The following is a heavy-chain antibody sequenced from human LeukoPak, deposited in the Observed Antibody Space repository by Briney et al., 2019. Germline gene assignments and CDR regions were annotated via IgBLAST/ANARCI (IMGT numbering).Heavy chain of an antibody. CDR1: GFTFSSYA. CDR3: AKDGGGYYTWAFDY. D-gene: IGHD3-22*01. V-gene: IGHV3-23*01. J-gene: IGHJ4*02. CDR2: ISDSGGST. Sequence: QPGGSLRLSCAASGFTFSSYAMSWVRQAPGKGLEWVSVISDSGGSTYYADSVKGRFTISRDNSKNTLYLQMNSLRAEDTAIYYCAKDGGGYYTWAFDYWGQGTLVTVSS.